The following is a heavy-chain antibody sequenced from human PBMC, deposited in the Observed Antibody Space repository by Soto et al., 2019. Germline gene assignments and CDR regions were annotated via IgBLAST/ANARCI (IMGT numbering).Heavy chain of an antibody. V-gene: IGHV3-73*01. CDR1: GFTFSGSA. CDR3: TSPVSSIVGATSAPHDY. Sequence: PGGSLRLSCAASGFTFSGSAMHWVRQASGKGLEWVGRIRSKANSYATAYAASVKGRFTISRDDSKNMAYLQMNSLKTEDTAVYYCTSPVSSIVGATSAPHDYWGQGTLVTVSS. CDR2: IRSKANSYAT. J-gene: IGHJ4*02. D-gene: IGHD1-26*01.